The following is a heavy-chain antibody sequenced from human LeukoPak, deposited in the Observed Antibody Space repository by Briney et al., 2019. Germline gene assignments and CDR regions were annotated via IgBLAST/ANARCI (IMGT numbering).Heavy chain of an antibody. V-gene: IGHV5-51*01. D-gene: IGHD2-2*01. CDR3: ARTRALYCSSTSCLPLDY. Sequence: GESLKISCKGSGYRFTSYWIGWVRQMPGKGLEWMGIIYPGDSDTRYSPSFQGQVTISADKSISTAYLQWSSLKASDTAMYYCARTRALYCSSTSCLPLDYWGQGTLVTVSS. CDR1: GYRFTSYW. CDR2: IYPGDSDT. J-gene: IGHJ4*02.